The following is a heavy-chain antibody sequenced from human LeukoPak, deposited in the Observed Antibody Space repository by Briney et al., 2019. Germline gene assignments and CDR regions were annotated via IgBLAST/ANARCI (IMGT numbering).Heavy chain of an antibody. D-gene: IGHD3-9*01. CDR3: ARALTGFIPWN. CDR1: GFTFTDFY. J-gene: IGHJ4*02. V-gene: IGHV3-11*01. CDR2: ISSSGTTI. Sequence: GGSLRLSCAASGFTFTDFYMSWIRQAPGKGLEWVSYISSSGTTIYYADSVMGRFTISRDNAKNSLYLQMNSLRAEDTAVYYCARALTGFIPWNWGQGTLVTVSS.